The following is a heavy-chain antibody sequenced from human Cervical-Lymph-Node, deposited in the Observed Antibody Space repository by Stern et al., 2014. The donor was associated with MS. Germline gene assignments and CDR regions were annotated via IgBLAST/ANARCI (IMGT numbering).Heavy chain of an antibody. V-gene: IGHV7-4-1*01. CDR3: ARVRCTTTSCYTAYYHAMDV. CDR2: INTNTGNP. D-gene: IGHD4-17*01. Sequence: QVQLVQSGSELKNPGASVKISCKASEFTFTTYAINWVRQAPGQGLEWIGWINTNTGNPTYAQVFTGRFVFSLDTSVSTAYLEIGDLKAEDTAVFYCARVRCTTTSCYTAYYHAMDVWGQGTTVTVSS. J-gene: IGHJ6*02. CDR1: EFTFTTYA.